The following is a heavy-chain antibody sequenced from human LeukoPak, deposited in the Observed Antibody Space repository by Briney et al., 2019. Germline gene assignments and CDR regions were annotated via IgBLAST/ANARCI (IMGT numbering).Heavy chain of an antibody. D-gene: IGHD5-12*01. CDR1: EYIFTAYY. CDR3: ARLSWLRHAFDI. CDR2: INPNSGGT. Sequence: GASVKVSCKASEYIFTAYYMHWVRQAPGQGLEWMGWINPNSGGTNYAQKFQGRVTMTRDTSISTAYMELSRLRSDDTAVYYCARLSWLRHAFDIWGQGTMVTVSS. V-gene: IGHV1-2*02. J-gene: IGHJ3*02.